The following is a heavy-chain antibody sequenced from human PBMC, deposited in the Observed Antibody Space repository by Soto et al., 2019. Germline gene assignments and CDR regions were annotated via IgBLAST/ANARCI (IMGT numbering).Heavy chain of an antibody. D-gene: IGHD3-22*01. Sequence: QVQLVESGGGLAKPGGSLRLSCTASGFTFSDYYISWIRQAPGKGLEWISYISSSGSMTQYAGSVKGRFTISRDSAKNSLYLQRNGLRGEDTAVYFCARDGDYYDRSGYFRRDGFDIWGQGTMVTVSS. CDR1: GFTFSDYY. CDR2: ISSSGSMT. V-gene: IGHV3-11*01. J-gene: IGHJ3*02. CDR3: ARDGDYYDRSGYFRRDGFDI.